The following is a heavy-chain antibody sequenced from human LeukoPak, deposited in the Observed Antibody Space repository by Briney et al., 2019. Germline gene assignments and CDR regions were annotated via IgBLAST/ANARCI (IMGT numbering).Heavy chain of an antibody. CDR3: ATLYGMDV. V-gene: IGHV3-9*01. J-gene: IGHJ6*02. Sequence: GRSLRLSCAASGFTFDDYAMHWVRQAPGKGLEWVSGISWNSGSIGYADSVKGRFTISRDNSKNTLYLQMNSLRAEDTAVYYCATLYGMDVWGQGTTVTVSS. CDR2: ISWNSGSI. CDR1: GFTFDDYA.